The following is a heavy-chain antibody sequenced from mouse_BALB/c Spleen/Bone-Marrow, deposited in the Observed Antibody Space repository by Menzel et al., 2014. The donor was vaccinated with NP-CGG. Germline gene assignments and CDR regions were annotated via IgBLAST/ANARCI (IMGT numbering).Heavy chain of an antibody. CDR1: GYTFTEYI. CDR3: ARHEDYGSSYYYAMDY. V-gene: IGHV1-62-2*01. CDR2: FYPGSGSI. J-gene: IGHJ4*01. Sequence: QVHVKQSGAELVKPGASVQLSCKASGYTFTEYIIHWVKQRSGQGLEWIGWFYPGSGSIKYNEKFKDKATLTADKSSSTVYMELSRLTSEDSAVYFCARHEDYGSSYYYAMDYWGQGTSVTGSS. D-gene: IGHD1-1*01.